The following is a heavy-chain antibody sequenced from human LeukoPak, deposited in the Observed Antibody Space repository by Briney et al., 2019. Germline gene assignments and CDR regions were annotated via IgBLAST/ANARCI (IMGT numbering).Heavy chain of an antibody. J-gene: IGHJ6*03. CDR1: GFTFSSYS. D-gene: IGHD3-3*01. Sequence: PGGSLRLSCAASGFTFSSYSMNWVRQAPGKGLEWVSSISSSSSYIYYADSVKGRFTISRDNAKNSLYLQMNSLRAEDTAVYYCARDQGKTYYYFWSGYYSYYMDVWGKGTTVTVSS. CDR3: ARDQGKTYYYFWSGYYSYYMDV. V-gene: IGHV3-21*01. CDR2: ISSSSSYI.